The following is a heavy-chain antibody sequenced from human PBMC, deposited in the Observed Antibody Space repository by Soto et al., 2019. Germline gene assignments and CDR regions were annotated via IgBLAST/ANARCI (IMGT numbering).Heavy chain of an antibody. V-gene: IGHV2-5*01. Sequence: GSGPTLVNPTQTRTLTCTFSGFSLSTSGVGVGWIRQPPGKALEWLALIYWNDDKRYSPSLKSRLTITKDTSKNQVVLTMTNMDPVDTATYYCAHLGYCSGGSCPREYAFASWGQGTMVTVSS. D-gene: IGHD2-15*01. J-gene: IGHJ3*02. CDR3: AHLGYCSGGSCPREYAFAS. CDR2: IYWNDDK. CDR1: GFSLSTSGVG.